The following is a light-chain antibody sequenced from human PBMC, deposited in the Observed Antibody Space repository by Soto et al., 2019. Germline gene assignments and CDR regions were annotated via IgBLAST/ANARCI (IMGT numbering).Light chain of an antibody. CDR2: GAS. V-gene: IGKV3-20*01. CDR1: QSVSNNY. Sequence: EIVLTQSPGTLSLSPGEGATLSCRASQSVSNNYLAWYQQKPGQAPRLLIYGASSRATGIPDRFSGSGSGTDFTLTISRLEPEDFAVYYCQQYGISPITFGQGTRLEI. J-gene: IGKJ5*01. CDR3: QQYGISPIT.